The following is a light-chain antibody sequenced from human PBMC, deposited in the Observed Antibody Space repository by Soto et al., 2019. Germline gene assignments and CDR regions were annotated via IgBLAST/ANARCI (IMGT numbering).Light chain of an antibody. CDR3: CSHAGSYTYV. Sequence: QCALTQPGSVSGSAGQSLTISCTGTSSDVGGYNYVSWYQQYPGKVPKLMIYDVTKRPSGVPDRFSGSKSGNTASLTISGLQAEDEADYYCCSHAGSYTYVFGTGTKVTVL. CDR1: SSDVGGYNY. CDR2: DVT. J-gene: IGLJ1*01. V-gene: IGLV2-11*01.